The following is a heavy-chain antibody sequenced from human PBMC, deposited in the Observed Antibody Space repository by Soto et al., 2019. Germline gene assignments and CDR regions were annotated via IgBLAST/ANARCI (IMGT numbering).Heavy chain of an antibody. Sequence: ASVKVSCKASGYTFGNYDFNWVRQATGQGLEWMGWVNPYSGNTGYAQKFKGRLTITTAYMELSTLRPDDTAVFYCVRGRGDSSGYDYLYYFDPWGQGTLVTVSS. CDR2: VNPYSGNT. J-gene: IGHJ4*02. CDR1: GYTFGNYD. D-gene: IGHD3-22*01. V-gene: IGHV1-8*01. CDR3: VRGRGDSSGYDYLYYFDP.